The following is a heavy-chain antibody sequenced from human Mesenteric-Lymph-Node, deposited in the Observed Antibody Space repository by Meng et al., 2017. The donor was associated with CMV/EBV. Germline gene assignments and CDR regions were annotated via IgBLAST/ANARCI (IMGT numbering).Heavy chain of an antibody. CDR3: ARDRFSNYSPCFDD. CDR2: ISYDGNNK. J-gene: IGHJ4*02. Sequence: GGSLRLSCAASGFTVNISSFAMHWVRQAPGKGLEWVAIISYDGNNKKYADSVKGRFTISRDNSKNTLYLQMNRLRTEDTAVYYCARDRFSNYSPCFDDWGQGTLVTVSS. V-gene: IGHV3-30-3*01. D-gene: IGHD4-11*01. CDR1: GFTVNISSFA.